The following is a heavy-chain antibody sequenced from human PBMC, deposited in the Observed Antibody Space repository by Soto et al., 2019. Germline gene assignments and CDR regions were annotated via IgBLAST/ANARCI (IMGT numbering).Heavy chain of an antibody. CDR1: GFTFNSYG. CDR3: ARVSGYYYWDD. V-gene: IGHV3-30*03. J-gene: IGHJ4*02. CDR2: ISHGGSKT. Sequence: PGGSLSLSCAASGFTFNSYGIHWVRQAPGKGLEWVAVISHGGSKTNYADSVKGRVTISRDNSKDTVYLQMNSLRAEDTAVYYCARVSGYYYWDDWGQGTLVTAPQ. D-gene: IGHD3-22*01.